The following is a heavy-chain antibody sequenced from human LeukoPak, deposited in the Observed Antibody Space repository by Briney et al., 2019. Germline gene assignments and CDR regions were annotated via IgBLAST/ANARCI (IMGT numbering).Heavy chain of an antibody. J-gene: IGHJ4*02. CDR2: VDPEDGET. CDR1: GYTFTDYY. CDR3: ATGFGYYFDY. V-gene: IGHV1-69-2*01. D-gene: IGHD3-10*01. Sequence: ASAKVSCKVSGYTFTDYYMHWVQQAPGKGLEWMGLVDPEDGETIYAEKFQGRVTITADTSTDTAYMELSSLRSEDTAVYYCATGFGYYFDYWGQGTLVTVSS.